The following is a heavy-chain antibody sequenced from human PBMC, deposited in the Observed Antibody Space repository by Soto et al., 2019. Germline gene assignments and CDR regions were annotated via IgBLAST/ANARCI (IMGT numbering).Heavy chain of an antibody. Sequence: QITLKESGPTLVKPTQTLTLTCTFSGFSLSTSGVGVGWIRQPPGKALEWLALIYWDDDKRYSPSLKSRLTITKDTSKNQVVLTMTNMDPVDTATYYWAHRPYDSSGYVAYSFDYWGQGTMVTVSS. V-gene: IGHV2-5*02. CDR3: AHRPYDSSGYVAYSFDY. CDR2: IYWDDDK. J-gene: IGHJ4*02. D-gene: IGHD3-22*01. CDR1: GFSLSTSGVG.